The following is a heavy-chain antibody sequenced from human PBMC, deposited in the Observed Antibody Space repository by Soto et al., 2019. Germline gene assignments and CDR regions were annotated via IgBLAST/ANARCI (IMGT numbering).Heavy chain of an antibody. D-gene: IGHD6-13*01. Sequence: GGSLRLSCAASGFTFDDYAMHWVRQAPGKGLEWVSGISWNSGSIGYADSVKGRFTISRDNAKNSLYLQVNSLRAEDTALYYCAKDIAAAGTDYYYGMDVWGQGTTVTVSS. CDR3: AKDIAAAGTDYYYGMDV. V-gene: IGHV3-9*01. J-gene: IGHJ6*02. CDR2: ISWNSGSI. CDR1: GFTFDDYA.